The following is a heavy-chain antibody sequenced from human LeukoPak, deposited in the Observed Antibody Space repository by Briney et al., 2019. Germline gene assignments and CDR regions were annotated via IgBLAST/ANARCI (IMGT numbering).Heavy chain of an antibody. D-gene: IGHD3-3*01. Sequence: SETLSLTCSVSDGSISSTIYYWGWIRQPPGKGLEWIGSIYYSGSTNYNPSLKSRVTISVDTSKNQFSLKLSSVTAADTAVYYCARRSHYDFWSGYFSGWFDPWGQGTLVTVSS. CDR2: IYYSGST. J-gene: IGHJ5*02. CDR3: ARRSHYDFWSGYFSGWFDP. CDR1: DGSISSTIYY. V-gene: IGHV4-39*07.